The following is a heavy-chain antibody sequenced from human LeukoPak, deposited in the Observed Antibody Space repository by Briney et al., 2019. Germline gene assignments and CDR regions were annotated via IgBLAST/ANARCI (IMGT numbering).Heavy chain of an antibody. CDR3: AKEAGIQLWLKEGGY. J-gene: IGHJ4*02. CDR1: GFTFSSYG. V-gene: IGHV3-30*18. Sequence: GGSLRLSCAASGFTFSSYGMHWVRQAPGKGLEWVAVISYDGSNKYYADSVKGRFTISRDNSKNTLYLQMNSLRAEDTAVYYCAKEAGIQLWLKEGGYWGQGTLVTVSS. CDR2: ISYDGSNK. D-gene: IGHD5-18*01.